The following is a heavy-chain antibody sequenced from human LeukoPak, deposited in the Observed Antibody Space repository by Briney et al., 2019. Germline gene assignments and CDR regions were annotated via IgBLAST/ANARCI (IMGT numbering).Heavy chain of an antibody. CDR2: ISAGAGNT. CDR3: AKDPNGDYVGAFDN. V-gene: IGHV3-23*01. J-gene: IGHJ3*02. D-gene: IGHD4-17*01. Sequence: GGSLRLSCAPSAFTFSKYAMTWVRQAPGKGLEWVSSISAGAGNTYYADSVKGRFTISRDNSKDTLYLQMNSLRAEDTAVYYCAKDPNGDYVGAFDNWGQGTMVTVSS. CDR1: AFTFSKYA.